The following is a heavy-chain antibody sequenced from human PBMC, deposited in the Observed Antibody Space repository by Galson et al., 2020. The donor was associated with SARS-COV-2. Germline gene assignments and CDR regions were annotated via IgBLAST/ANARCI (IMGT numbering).Heavy chain of an antibody. CDR2: ISSSSSNI. CDR3: ARDGCSGGNCYSYGMDV. Sequence: TGGSLRLSCAASGFSFSTYSMNWVRQAPGKGLEWVSFISSSSSNIYYAESVKGRFTISRDNAKNSLSLQMNSLRAEDTAVYYCARDGCSGGNCYSYGMDVWGQGTTVTVSS. J-gene: IGHJ6*02. CDR1: GFSFSTYS. D-gene: IGHD2-15*01. V-gene: IGHV3-21*01.